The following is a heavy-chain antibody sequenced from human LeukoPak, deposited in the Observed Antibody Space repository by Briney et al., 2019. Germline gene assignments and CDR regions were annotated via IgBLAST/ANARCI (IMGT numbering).Heavy chain of an antibody. V-gene: IGHV1-24*01. Sequence: ASVKVSCKVSGYTLTELSMHWVRQAPGKGLEWIGGFDPEDGETIYAQKFQGRVTMTEDTSTDTAYMELSSLRSEDTAVYYCATVPSLRLGELSFRFDPWGQGTLVTVSS. J-gene: IGHJ5*02. CDR1: GYTLTELS. CDR3: ATVPSLRLGELSFRFDP. D-gene: IGHD3-16*02. CDR2: FDPEDGET.